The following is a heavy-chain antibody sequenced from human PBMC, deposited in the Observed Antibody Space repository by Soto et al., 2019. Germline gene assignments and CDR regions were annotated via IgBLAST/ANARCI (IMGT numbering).Heavy chain of an antibody. CDR2: ISSSSSSI. V-gene: IGHV3-21*01. CDR1: GFTFSSYS. Sequence: GGSLRLSCAASGFTFSSYSMNWVRQAPGKGLEWVSSISSSSSSIYYADSVKGRFTISRDNAKNSLYLQMNSLRAEDTAVYYCASGGVGSSSWYNWFDSWGQGTLVTVSS. D-gene: IGHD6-13*01. J-gene: IGHJ5*01. CDR3: ASGGVGSSSWYNWFDS.